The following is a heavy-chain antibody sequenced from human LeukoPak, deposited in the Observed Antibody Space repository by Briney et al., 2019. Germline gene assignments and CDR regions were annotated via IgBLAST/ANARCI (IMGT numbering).Heavy chain of an antibody. CDR1: GYSISSGYY. Sequence: SETLSLTCTVSGYSISSGYYWGWIRQPPGKGLEWIGSIYHSGSTYYNPSLKSRVTISVDTSKNQFSLKLSSVTAADTAVYYCARVLYCSGGSCYSGDGMDVWGQGTTVTVSS. V-gene: IGHV4-38-2*02. J-gene: IGHJ6*02. CDR3: ARVLYCSGGSCYSGDGMDV. CDR2: IYHSGST. D-gene: IGHD2-15*01.